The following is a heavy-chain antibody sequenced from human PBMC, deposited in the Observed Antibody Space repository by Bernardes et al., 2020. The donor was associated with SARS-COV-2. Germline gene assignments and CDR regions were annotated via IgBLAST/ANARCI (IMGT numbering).Heavy chain of an antibody. J-gene: IGHJ4*02. CDR2: IYIGGSS. CDR1: GFTVSRNY. Sequence: GGSLSPSCAASGFTVSRNYIRWVRPAPGKGLEWVSIIYIGGSSYYADSVKGRFTMSRDNSKNTVYLQMSSLRAEDTAVYYCARWGTSPYSSGLDYWGQGTLVTVSS. V-gene: IGHV3-53*01. CDR3: ARWGTSPYSSGLDY. D-gene: IGHD6-19*01.